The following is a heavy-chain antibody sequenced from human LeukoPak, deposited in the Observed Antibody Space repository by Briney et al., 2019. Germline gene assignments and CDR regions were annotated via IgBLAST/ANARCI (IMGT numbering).Heavy chain of an antibody. J-gene: IGHJ4*02. V-gene: IGHV5-51*01. CDR3: ARPRCGGGSCYSVAPLGYFDY. Sequence: GESLKISCKGSGYSFTSYWIGWVRQMPGKGLEWMGIIYPGDSDTRYSPSFQGQVTISADKSISTAYLQWSSLKASDTAMYYCARPRCGGGSCYSVAPLGYFDYWGQGTLVTVSS. CDR2: IYPGDSDT. CDR1: GYSFTSYW. D-gene: IGHD2-15*01.